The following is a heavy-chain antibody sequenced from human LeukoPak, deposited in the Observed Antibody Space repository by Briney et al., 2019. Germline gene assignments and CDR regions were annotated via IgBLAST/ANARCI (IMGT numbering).Heavy chain of an antibody. V-gene: IGHV4-59*01. J-gene: IGHJ4*01. D-gene: IGHD1-26*01. CDR3: VRPKAAYGIFCVVEWY. CDR1: GCSISSYY. Sequence: SETLSLTCTVTGCSISSYYWSWIRQPPGKGLEWIGYIYYSGSTNYNPSLKSLVTISVDTSKNQFSLKLSSVTAADTAVYYCVRPKAAYGIFCVVEWYRGNGALVTV. CDR2: IYYSGST.